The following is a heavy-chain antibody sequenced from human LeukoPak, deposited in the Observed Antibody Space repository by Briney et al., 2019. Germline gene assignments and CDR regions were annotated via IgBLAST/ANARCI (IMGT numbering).Heavy chain of an antibody. CDR1: GGSISGYY. D-gene: IGHD1-1*01. CDR3: ARGIRTGYGY. J-gene: IGHJ4*02. V-gene: IGHV4-59*12. CDR2: VDYSGST. Sequence: SGTLSLTCTVSGGSISGYYWSWIRQPPGKGLEWIGHVDYSGSTSYNPSLKRRVTISLDTSKNQFSLKVMYLTAADTAVYYCARGIRTGYGYWGQGTLVTVSS.